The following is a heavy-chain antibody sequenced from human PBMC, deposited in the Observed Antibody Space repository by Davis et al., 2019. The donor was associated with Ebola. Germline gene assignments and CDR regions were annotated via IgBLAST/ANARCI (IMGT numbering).Heavy chain of an antibody. CDR3: TRDTANIVVVPAANYYYYYGMDV. CDR1: GFTFGDYA. V-gene: IGHV3-49*03. Sequence: GESLKISCTASGFTFGDYAMSWFRQAPGKGLEWVGFIRSKAYGGTTEYAASVKGRFTISRDDSKSIAYLQMNSLKTEDTAVYYCTRDTANIVVVPAANYYYYYGMDVWGQGTTVTVSS. D-gene: IGHD2-2*01. CDR2: IRSKAYGGTT. J-gene: IGHJ6*02.